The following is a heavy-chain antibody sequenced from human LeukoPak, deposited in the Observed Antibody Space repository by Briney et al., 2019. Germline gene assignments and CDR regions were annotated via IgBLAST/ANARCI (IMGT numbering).Heavy chain of an antibody. V-gene: IGHV3-21*01. CDR1: GFTFRTYN. J-gene: IGHJ5*02. D-gene: IGHD2-2*01. CDR3: ARVVTAAWDWFDP. Sequence: GGSLRLSCAASGFTFRTYNMNWVRQAPGKGLEWVFSISSSGSFIYYADSVKGRLTTSRDNAKNSLYLQMNSLRADDTAVYYCARVVTAAWDWFDPWGQGTLVTVSS. CDR2: ISSSGSFI.